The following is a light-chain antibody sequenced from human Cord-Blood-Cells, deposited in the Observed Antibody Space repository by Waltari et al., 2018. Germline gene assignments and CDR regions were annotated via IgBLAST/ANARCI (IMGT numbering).Light chain of an antibody. V-gene: IGLV3-1*01. Sequence: SYELTQPPSVSVSPGQTASITCSGDKLGDKYACWYQQKPGQSPVLVIYQDSKRPSGIPRRFSGSNSGNTATLTISGTQAMDEADYYCQAWDSSTWVFGGGTKLTVL. J-gene: IGLJ3*02. CDR1: KLGDKY. CDR2: QDS. CDR3: QAWDSSTWV.